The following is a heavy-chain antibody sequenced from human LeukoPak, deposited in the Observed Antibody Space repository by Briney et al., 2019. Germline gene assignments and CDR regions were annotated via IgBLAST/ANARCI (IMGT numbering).Heavy chain of an antibody. V-gene: IGHV6-1*01. CDR3: AMDNWGDLYLDN. D-gene: IGHD1-1*01. CDR1: GDSVSSNIVS. Sequence: SQTLSLTCALSGDSVSSNIVSWKSIRHSPTRGIEWLGRKYYRSKWNHDYGVFVRGRITIYADTSKNEFHLHLNSVTPEDTAVYYCAMDNWGDLYLDNWGQGTLVTVSS. CDR2: KYYRSKWNH. J-gene: IGHJ4*02.